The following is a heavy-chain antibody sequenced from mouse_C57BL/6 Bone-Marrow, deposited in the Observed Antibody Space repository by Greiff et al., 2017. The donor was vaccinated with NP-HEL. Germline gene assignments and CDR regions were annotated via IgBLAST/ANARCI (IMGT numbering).Heavy chain of an antibody. CDR3: ASSYGYGARWYFDV. D-gene: IGHD2-2*01. CDR1: GFTFTDYY. CDR2: IRNKANGYTT. V-gene: IGHV7-3*01. J-gene: IGHJ1*03. Sequence: EVQVVESGGGLVQPGGSLSLSCAASGFTFTDYYMSWVRQPPGKALEWLGFIRNKANGYTTEYSASVKGRFTISRDNSQSILYLHMNALRAEDSATYYCASSYGYGARWYFDVWGTGTTVTVSS.